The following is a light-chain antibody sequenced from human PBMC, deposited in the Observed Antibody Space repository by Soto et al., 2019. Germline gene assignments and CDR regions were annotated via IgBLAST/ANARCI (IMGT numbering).Light chain of an antibody. CDR3: QHRATWPPSFT. CDR1: QSVGNF. CDR2: DVS. Sequence: EIVLTQSPATLSLSPRARATLSCRASQSVGNFLTWYQQKPGQAPRLLISDVSKRATGIPARFSGSGSGTDFTLAIMKSKPEDFAVDYCQHRATWPPSFTFGGGT. J-gene: IGKJ4*01. V-gene: IGKV3-11*01.